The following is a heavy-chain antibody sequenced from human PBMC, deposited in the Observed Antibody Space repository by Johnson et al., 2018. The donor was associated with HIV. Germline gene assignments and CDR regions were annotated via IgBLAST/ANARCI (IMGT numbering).Heavy chain of an antibody. CDR2: IYWTGVRT. CDR3: ARDYETI. D-gene: IGHD3-16*01. Sequence: VQLVESGGGLVQPGGSLRLSCAASGFTFSSYWMHWVRQAPGKGLEWVSGIYWTGVRTTYADSVKGRFTISRDNSKDTLYLEMNSLRAEDTAVYYCARDYETIWGQGTMVTVSS. V-gene: IGHV3-74*03. J-gene: IGHJ3*02. CDR1: GFTFSSYW.